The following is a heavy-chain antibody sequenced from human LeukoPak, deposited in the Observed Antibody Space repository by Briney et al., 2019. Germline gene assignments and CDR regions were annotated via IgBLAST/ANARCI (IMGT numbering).Heavy chain of an antibody. CDR1: GFTFSSYS. CDR2: ISSSSSYR. Sequence: PGGSLRLSCAASGFTFSSYSMNWVRQAPGKGLEWVSYISSSSSYRYYADSVKGRFTISRDNAKNTVYLQMNSLRAEDTAVYYCARDLSGSFDYWGQGTLVSVSS. CDR3: ARDLSGSFDY. J-gene: IGHJ4*02. D-gene: IGHD1-26*01. V-gene: IGHV3-21*01.